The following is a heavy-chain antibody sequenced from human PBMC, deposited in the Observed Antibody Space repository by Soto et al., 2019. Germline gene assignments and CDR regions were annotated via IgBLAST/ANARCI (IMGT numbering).Heavy chain of an antibody. CDR3: ARGLLGGAAT. J-gene: IGHJ5*02. CDR1: GGSLSGYY. Sequence: QVQLQQWGAGLLKPSKTLSLTCAVYGGSLSGYYWSWIRQPPGKGLEWIGEINRSGSTNYIPSLKSRVIISVDTSKNQFSLKLSSVTAADTAVYYCARGLLGGAATWGQGTLVTVSS. D-gene: IGHD3-16*01. CDR2: INRSGST. V-gene: IGHV4-34*01.